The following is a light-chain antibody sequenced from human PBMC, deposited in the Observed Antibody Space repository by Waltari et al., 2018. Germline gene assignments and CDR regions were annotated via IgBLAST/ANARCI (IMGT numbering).Light chain of an antibody. Sequence: EIVLTQSPGTLSLSPGERATLSCRASQRVSRALAWYQQKPGQAPRLLIYGGTRASGIPYRCSGSGSGTDFGLTISRLEPEDFAVYYGQHYVRLPATFGQGTKVEIK. J-gene: IGKJ1*01. V-gene: IGKV3-20*01. CDR2: GGT. CDR1: QRVSRA. CDR3: QHYVRLPAT.